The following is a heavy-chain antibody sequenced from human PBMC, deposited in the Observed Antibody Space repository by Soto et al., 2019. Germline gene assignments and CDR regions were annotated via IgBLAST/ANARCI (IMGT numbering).Heavy chain of an antibody. CDR2: INHSGST. CDR1: GGSLIGHF. D-gene: IGHD2-21*01. CDR3: ARGISLIVEVQRDAPDKYYFDS. V-gene: IGHV4-34*01. Sequence: PSETLSLTCAVYGGSLIGHFWIFIRHPPGKWLEWIVEINHSGSTNFNPSLKSRVTISVDTSKNQFSLKVNSLTAADTAVYYCARGISLIVEVQRDAPDKYYFDSWGQGTVVTVSS. J-gene: IGHJ4*02.